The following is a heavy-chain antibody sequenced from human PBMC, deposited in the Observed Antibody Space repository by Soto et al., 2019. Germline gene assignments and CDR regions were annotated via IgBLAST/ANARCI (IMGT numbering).Heavy chain of an antibody. CDR3: AKERRYSFDAFDI. D-gene: IGHD5-12*01. V-gene: IGHV3-30*18. CDR1: GFTFNFFG. J-gene: IGHJ3*02. CDR2: ISYDGSEK. Sequence: QEQLVESGGGVVQAGRSLRLSCAASGFTFNFFGMHWVRQAPGKGLEWVAVISYDGSEKYYADSVKGRFTMSRDNSKNMVYLEMSSLRPEDTSVYYGAKERRYSFDAFDIWGHGTMVTVSS.